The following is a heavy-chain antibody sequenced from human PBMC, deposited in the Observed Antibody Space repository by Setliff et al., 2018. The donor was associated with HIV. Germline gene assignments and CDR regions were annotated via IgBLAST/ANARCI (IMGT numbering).Heavy chain of an antibody. CDR1: GFTFTDYH. D-gene: IGHD3-9*01. CDR2: MHADSGVA. V-gene: IGHV1-2*06. CDR3: ARQDPLTGRFTVDY. Sequence: ASVKVSCKTSGFTFTDYHIHWARQAPGQGLEWMGRMHADSGVANHVQKFEDRVTMTRDTFINTAYMELSRLRSDDTAVYYCARQDPLTGRFTVDYWGQGTLVTVSS. J-gene: IGHJ4*02.